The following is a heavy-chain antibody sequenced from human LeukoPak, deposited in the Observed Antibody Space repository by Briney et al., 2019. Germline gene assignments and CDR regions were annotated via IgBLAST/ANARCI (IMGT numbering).Heavy chain of an antibody. CDR1: GYTFTGYY. J-gene: IGHJ5*02. Sequence: ASVKVSCKASGYTFTGYYMHWVRQAPGQGLEWMGWINPNSGGTNYAQKFQGRVTMTRDTSISTAYMELSRLRSDDTAVYYCARDAFTYYYDSSGYPQEPWGQGTLVTVSS. V-gene: IGHV1-2*02. CDR3: ARDAFTYYYDSSGYPQEP. CDR2: INPNSGGT. D-gene: IGHD3-22*01.